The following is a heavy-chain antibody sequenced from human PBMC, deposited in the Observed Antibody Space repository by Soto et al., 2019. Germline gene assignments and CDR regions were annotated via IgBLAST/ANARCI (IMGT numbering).Heavy chain of an antibody. V-gene: IGHV3-30*02. CDR1: FSFSSYD. Sequence: GGSLRLSCVFSFSSYDMDWVRQSPGKGLEWVAIIWNDGSNRYYADSVKGRFTISRDNSKNTLYLQMNSLRAEDTAVYYCAKGRGRNYYYGMDVWGQGTAVTVSS. CDR2: IWNDGSNR. CDR3: AKGRGRNYYYGMDV. J-gene: IGHJ6*02.